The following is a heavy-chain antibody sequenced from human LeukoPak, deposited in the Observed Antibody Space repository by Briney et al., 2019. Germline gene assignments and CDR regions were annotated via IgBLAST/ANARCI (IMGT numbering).Heavy chain of an antibody. CDR1: GYTFTSYG. D-gene: IGHD6-13*01. CDR3: ARGRAAAGPHDAFDI. CDR2: ISAYNGNT. Sequence: GASVKVSCKASGYTFTSYGISWVRQAPGQGLEWMGWISAYNGNTNYAQKLQGRVTMTTDTSTSTAYMELRSLRSEDTAVYYCARGRAAAGPHDAFDIWGQGTMVTVSS. J-gene: IGHJ3*02. V-gene: IGHV1-18*01.